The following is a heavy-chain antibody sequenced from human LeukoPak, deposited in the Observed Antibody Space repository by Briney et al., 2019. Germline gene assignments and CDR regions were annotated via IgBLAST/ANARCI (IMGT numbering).Heavy chain of an antibody. CDR1: GGSISSYY. J-gene: IGHJ6*03. D-gene: IGHD5-18*01. V-gene: IGHV4-59*01. CDR2: IYYSGST. Sequence: SETLSLTCTVSGGSISSYYWSWIRQPPGKRLEWIGCIYYSGSTSYNPSLKSRVTISVDTSKNQFSLKLSSVTAADTAVYYCARTTEGGYTYDYFYYYYMDVWGKGTTVTISS. CDR3: ARTTEGGYTYDYFYYYYMDV.